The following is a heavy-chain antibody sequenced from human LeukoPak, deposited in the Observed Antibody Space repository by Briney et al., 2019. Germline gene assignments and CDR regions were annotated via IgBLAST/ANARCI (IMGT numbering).Heavy chain of an antibody. CDR1: GGSISSYY. Sequence: NPSETLSLTCTVSGGSISSYYWSWIRQPPGKGLEWIGYIYYSGSTNYIPSLKSRVTISVDTSKNQFSLKLSSVTAADTAVYYCARHSSSSYAFDIWGQGTMVTVSS. D-gene: IGHD6-6*01. CDR2: IYYSGST. CDR3: ARHSSSSYAFDI. V-gene: IGHV4-59*08. J-gene: IGHJ3*02.